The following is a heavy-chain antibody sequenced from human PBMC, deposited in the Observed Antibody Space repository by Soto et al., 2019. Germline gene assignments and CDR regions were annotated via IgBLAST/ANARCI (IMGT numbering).Heavy chain of an antibody. CDR2: IIPIFGTA. CDR3: AVALYSGNSDDAFES. CDR1: GGTFSSYA. D-gene: IGHD2-21*02. J-gene: IGHJ3*02. V-gene: IGHV1-69*12. Sequence: QVQLVQSGAEVKKPGSSVKVSCKASGGTFSSYAISWVRQAPGQGLEWMGGIIPIFGTANYAQKFQGRVTITADESTSTAYMELRRLRAEDTPVYYCAVALYSGNSDDAFESRGQATKVTVSS.